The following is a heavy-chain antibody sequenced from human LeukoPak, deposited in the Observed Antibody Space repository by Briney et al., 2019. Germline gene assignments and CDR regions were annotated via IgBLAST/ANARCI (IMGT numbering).Heavy chain of an antibody. CDR1: GGSISSGGYY. V-gene: IGHV4-31*03. J-gene: IGHJ4*02. Sequence: SQTLSLTCTVSGGSISSGGYYWSWIRQHPGKGLEWIGYTYYSGSTYYNPSLKSRVTISVDTSKNQFSLKLSSVTAADTAVYYCAREPSRTIFGVVPNQPPNWGQGTLVTVSS. D-gene: IGHD3-3*01. CDR3: AREPSRTIFGVVPNQPPN. CDR2: TYYSGST.